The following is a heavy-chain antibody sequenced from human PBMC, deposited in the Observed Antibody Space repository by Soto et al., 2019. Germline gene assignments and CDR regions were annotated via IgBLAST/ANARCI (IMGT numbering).Heavy chain of an antibody. D-gene: IGHD4-17*01. V-gene: IGHV3-33*01. CDR2: IWYDGSNK. CDR3: ARAFGVDYGENGYVMDV. J-gene: IGHJ6*03. Sequence: QVQLVESGGGVVQPGRSLRLSCAASGFTFSSYGMHWVRQAPGKGLEWVAVIWYDGSNKYYADSVKGRFTISRDNSKNTLYLQMNSLRAEDTAVYYCARAFGVDYGENGYVMDVWGKGTTVTVSS. CDR1: GFTFSSYG.